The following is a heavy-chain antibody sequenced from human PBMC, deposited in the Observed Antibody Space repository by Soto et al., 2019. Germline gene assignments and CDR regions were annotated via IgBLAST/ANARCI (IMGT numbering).Heavy chain of an antibody. V-gene: IGHV3-30-3*01. CDR2: ISYDGSNK. J-gene: IGHJ4*02. CDR1: GFTFSSYA. Sequence: QVQLVESGGGVVQPGRSLRLSCAASGFTFSSYAMHWVHQAPGKGLEWVAVISYDGSNKYYEDSVKGRFTISRDNSKNTLYLQMNSLRAEDTAVYYCASDERQGEGYWGQGTLVTVSS. D-gene: IGHD6-25*01. CDR3: ASDERQGEGY.